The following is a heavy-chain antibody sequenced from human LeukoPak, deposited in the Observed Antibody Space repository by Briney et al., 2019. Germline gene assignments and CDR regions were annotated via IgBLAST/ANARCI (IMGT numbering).Heavy chain of an antibody. CDR3: ARGDLGGYDLSYFDY. D-gene: IGHD5-12*01. CDR2: INPSGGSA. Sequence: ASVKVSCKASGYTFTSYYMHWVRQAPGQGLEWMGIINPSGGSASYAQKFQGRVTMTRDMSTSTVYMELSSLRSEDTAVYYCARGDLGGYDLSYFDYWGKGTLVTVSS. CDR1: GYTFTSYY. J-gene: IGHJ4*02. V-gene: IGHV1-46*01.